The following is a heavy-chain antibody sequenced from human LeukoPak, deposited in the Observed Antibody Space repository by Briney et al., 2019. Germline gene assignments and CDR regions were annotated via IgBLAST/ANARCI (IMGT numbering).Heavy chain of an antibody. V-gene: IGHV4-59*08. CDR3: ARSNYDILTGYHYNWFDP. Sequence: SETLSLTCTVSGGSISSYYWSWIRQPPGKGLEWVGYIYYSGSTNYNPSLKSRVTISVDTSKNQFSLKLSSVTAADTAVYYCARSNYDILTGYHYNWFDPWGQGTLVTVSS. D-gene: IGHD3-9*01. J-gene: IGHJ5*02. CDR1: GGSISSYY. CDR2: IYYSGST.